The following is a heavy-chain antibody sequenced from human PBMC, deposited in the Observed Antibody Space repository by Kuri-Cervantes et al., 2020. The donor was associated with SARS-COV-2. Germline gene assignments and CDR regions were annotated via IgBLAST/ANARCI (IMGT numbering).Heavy chain of an antibody. CDR2: ISSSSSYT. CDR1: GFTFSDYY. CDR3: ARDHRDGYNWSSFFGGMDV. V-gene: IGHV3-11*06. D-gene: IGHD5-24*01. J-gene: IGHJ6*02. Sequence: GESLKISCAASGFTFSDYYMSWIRQAPGKGLEWVSYISSSSSYTNYADSVKGRFTISRDNAKNSLYLQMNSLRAEDTAVYYCARDHRDGYNWSSFFGGMDVWGQGTTVTVSS.